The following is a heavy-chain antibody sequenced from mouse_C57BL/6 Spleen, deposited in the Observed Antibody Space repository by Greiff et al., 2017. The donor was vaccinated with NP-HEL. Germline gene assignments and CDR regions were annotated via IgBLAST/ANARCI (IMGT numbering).Heavy chain of an antibody. Sequence: QVQLQQSGAELVRPGSSVKLSCKASGYTFTSYWMHWVKQRPIQGLEWIGNIDPSDSETHYNQKFKDKATLTVDKSSSTAYMQLSSLTSEDSAVYYCARWGDYDDGSWFAYWGQGTLVTVSA. CDR2: IDPSDSET. J-gene: IGHJ3*01. V-gene: IGHV1-52*01. CDR1: GYTFTSYW. CDR3: ARWGDYDDGSWFAY. D-gene: IGHD2-4*01.